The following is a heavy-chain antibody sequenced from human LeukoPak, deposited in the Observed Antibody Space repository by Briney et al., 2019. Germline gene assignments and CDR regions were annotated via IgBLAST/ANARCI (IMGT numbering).Heavy chain of an antibody. CDR3: ARSYGDDDAFDI. CDR2: INPNSGGT. J-gene: IGHJ3*02. CDR1: GYTFTGYY. Sequence: GASVKVSCKASGYTFTGYYMHWVRQAPGQGLEWMGWINPNSGGTSYAQKFQGWVTMTRDTYISTAYMELSRLRSDDTAVYYCARSYGDDDAFDIWGQGTMVTVSS. D-gene: IGHD4-17*01. V-gene: IGHV1-2*04.